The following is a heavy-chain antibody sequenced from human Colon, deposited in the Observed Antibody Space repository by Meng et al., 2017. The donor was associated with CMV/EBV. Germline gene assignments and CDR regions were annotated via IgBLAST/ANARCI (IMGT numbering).Heavy chain of an antibody. CDR3: ARDSNDYSDYAHWFDA. Sequence: SCAASGFTSSSFGMNWVRQAPGKGLERVSSISTISGFMYYADSVRGRFTISRDNAKNSVYLQMNNLRAEDTAVYYCARDSNDYSDYAHWFDAWGQGTLVTVSS. V-gene: IGHV3-21*01. J-gene: IGHJ5*02. CDR1: GFTSSSFG. CDR2: ISTISGFM. D-gene: IGHD4-11*01.